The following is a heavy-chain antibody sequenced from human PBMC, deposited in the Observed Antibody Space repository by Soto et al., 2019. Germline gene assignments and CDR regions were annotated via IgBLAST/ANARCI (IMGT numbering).Heavy chain of an antibody. CDR1: GFTFSRYG. Sequence: QVHLVESGGGVVQPGRSLRLSCAASGFTFSRYGMHWVRQAPGKGLEWVAVILADDSDRDYADSVKGRFSISRDNSKNGLHLQMNSLRAEDTAVYYCARDDDYGENGFDYWGQGTLVTVSS. V-gene: IGHV3-33*01. D-gene: IGHD4-17*01. J-gene: IGHJ4*02. CDR3: ARDDDYGENGFDY. CDR2: ILADDSDR.